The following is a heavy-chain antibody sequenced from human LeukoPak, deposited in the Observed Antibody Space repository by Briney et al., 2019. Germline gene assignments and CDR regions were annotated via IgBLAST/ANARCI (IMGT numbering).Heavy chain of an antibody. J-gene: IGHJ4*02. V-gene: IGHV3-30*02. CDR1: GFTFRSYG. CDR2: IRSDGGDK. Sequence: GGSLRLSCSVSGFTFRSYGMHWVRQAPGKGLEWVAFIRSDGGDKFYADSVQGRFTISRDNSKNTVFLQMTSLRAEDTAVYYCARKNGLDYWGQGTLVTVSS. CDR3: ARKNGLDY.